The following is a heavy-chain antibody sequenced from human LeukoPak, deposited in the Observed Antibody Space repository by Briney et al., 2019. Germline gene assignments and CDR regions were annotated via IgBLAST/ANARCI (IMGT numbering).Heavy chain of an antibody. Sequence: GGSLRLSCAASGFTFSSIAMSWVRQAPDKGLEWVSTISGSGGGTYYADSVKGRFTISRDDSKNTLYLQMNSLRADDTAVYYCAKDLGRYRNNFFDYWGQGTLVTVSS. CDR3: AKDLGRYRNNFFDY. V-gene: IGHV3-23*01. CDR2: ISGSGGGT. J-gene: IGHJ4*02. CDR1: GFTFSSIA. D-gene: IGHD1-26*01.